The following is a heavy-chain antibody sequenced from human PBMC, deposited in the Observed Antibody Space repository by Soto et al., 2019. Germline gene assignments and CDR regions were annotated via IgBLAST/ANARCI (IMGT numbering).Heavy chain of an antibody. J-gene: IGHJ4*02. V-gene: IGHV3-30-3*01. CDR1: GFTFSSYA. CDR2: ISYDGSNK. CDR3: ARAAGYCSSSFDY. D-gene: IGHD6-6*01. Sequence: GGSLRLSCAASGFTFSSYAMHWVRQAPGKGLEWVAVISYDGSNKYYADSVKGRFTISRDNSKNTLYLQMNSLRAEEAAVYDCARAAGYCSSSFDYWGQGTLVTVSS.